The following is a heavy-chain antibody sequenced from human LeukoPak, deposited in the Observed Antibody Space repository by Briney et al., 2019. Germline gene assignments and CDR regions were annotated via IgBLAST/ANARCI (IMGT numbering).Heavy chain of an antibody. J-gene: IGHJ4*02. CDR3: ARDSGELLKSYYFDY. V-gene: IGHV3-11*04. Sequence: GGSLRLSCAASGFTFSDYYMSWIRQAPGKGLEWVSYISSSGSTIYYADSVKGRFTISRDNAKNSLYLQMNSLRAEDTAVYYCARDSGELLKSYYFDYWGQGTLVTVSS. CDR1: GFTFSDYY. D-gene: IGHD1-26*01. CDR2: ISSSGSTI.